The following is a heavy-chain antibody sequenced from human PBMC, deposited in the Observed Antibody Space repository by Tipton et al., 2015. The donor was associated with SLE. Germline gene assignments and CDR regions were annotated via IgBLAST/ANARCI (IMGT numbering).Heavy chain of an antibody. V-gene: IGHV3-13*01. J-gene: IGHJ6*04. D-gene: IGHD1-20*01. Sequence: SLRLSCAASGFTFSSYDMYWVRQPTGKGLEWVSAIGTAGDTYYRGSVKGRFTVSREKAKNSLYLQMNSLRAEDTAVYYCARDNFQKFAFCMDAWGKGTTVTVSS. CDR1: GFTFSSYD. CDR2: IGTAGDT. CDR3: ARDNFQKFAFCMDA.